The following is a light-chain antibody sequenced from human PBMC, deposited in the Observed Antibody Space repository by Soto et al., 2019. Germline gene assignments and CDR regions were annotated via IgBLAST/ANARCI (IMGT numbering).Light chain of an antibody. CDR3: QQANIFPRT. Sequence: DIPMTQSPSSVSASVGDRVTITCRASQGVGSWLAWYQQKSGKAPKLLIYAASNLQSGVPSRFSGSGSGTDFTLTISSLQPEDFATYYCQQANIFPRTFGGGTKVEIK. CDR2: AAS. CDR1: QGVGSW. J-gene: IGKJ4*01. V-gene: IGKV1-12*01.